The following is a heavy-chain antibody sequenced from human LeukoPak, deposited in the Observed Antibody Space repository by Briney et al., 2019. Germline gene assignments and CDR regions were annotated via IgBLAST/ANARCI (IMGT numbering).Heavy chain of an antibody. Sequence: PGGSLGLSCAASGFTFNWYWMSWVRQAPGKGLEWVANIKEDGSEENYVDSVKGRFTISRDNAKNSLYLQMNSLRAEDTAVYYCAKYNWNYAFDIWGQGTMVTVSS. CDR3: AKYNWNYAFDI. V-gene: IGHV3-7*01. CDR2: IKEDGSEE. CDR1: GFTFNWYW. J-gene: IGHJ3*02. D-gene: IGHD1-7*01.